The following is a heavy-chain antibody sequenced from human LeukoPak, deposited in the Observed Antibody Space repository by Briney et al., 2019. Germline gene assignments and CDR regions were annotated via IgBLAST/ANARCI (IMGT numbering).Heavy chain of an antibody. D-gene: IGHD1-26*01. V-gene: IGHV3-23*01. J-gene: IGHJ4*02. Sequence: RESLTLSCAVSGFTFSSYAMTWVRQAPGKGLEWVSSISTSGVSTNYAVSVKGRFTISRDNSKTMVYLQMNSLRAEDTAVYYCAKNTSGTYLDYWGQGILVTVSS. CDR3: AKNTSGTYLDY. CDR1: GFTFSSYA. CDR2: ISTSGVST.